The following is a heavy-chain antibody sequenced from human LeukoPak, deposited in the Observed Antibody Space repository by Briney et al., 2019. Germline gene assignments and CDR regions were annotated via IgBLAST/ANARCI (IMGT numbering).Heavy chain of an antibody. D-gene: IGHD6-19*01. Sequence: GASVKVFCKASGYTFTSYAMHWVRQAPGQRLEWTGWINTGNGNTKYSQEFQGRVTITRDTSANTAYMELSSLRSEDMAVYYCARTVRYSSGPLTDLLPYYFDYWGQGTLVTVSS. CDR3: ARTVRYSSGPLTDLLPYYFDY. CDR2: INTGNGNT. J-gene: IGHJ4*02. V-gene: IGHV1-3*03. CDR1: GYTFTSYA.